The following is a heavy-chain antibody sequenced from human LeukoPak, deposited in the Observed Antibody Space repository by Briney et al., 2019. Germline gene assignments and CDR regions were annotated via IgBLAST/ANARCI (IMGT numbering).Heavy chain of an antibody. CDR1: GGTVRRFG. D-gene: IGHD6-19*01. Sequence: SVKVSCKASGGTVRRFGISWVRQAPGQGLEWMGGIIPIFGTTSYVEKFEGRVTINADESTSTAYMELSSLISEDTAVYYCAKPPPRFGSGWYEKFDKVSYYFDYWGQGTLVTVSS. V-gene: IGHV1-69*13. CDR2: IIPIFGTT. J-gene: IGHJ4*02. CDR3: AKPPPRFGSGWYEKFDKVSYYFDY.